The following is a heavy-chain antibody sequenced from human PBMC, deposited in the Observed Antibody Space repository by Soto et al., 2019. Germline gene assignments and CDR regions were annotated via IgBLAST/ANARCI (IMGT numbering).Heavy chain of an antibody. CDR2: INYDGTYL. J-gene: IGHJ4*02. CDR3: VSDVFGLSHF. V-gene: IGHV3-74*03. D-gene: IGHD2-21*02. CDR1: GFPFGSYW. Sequence: PGGSLRLSCAASGFPFGSYWMHWVRQVPGKGLVWVSRINYDGTYLTYADSVKGRFTVSRDNAKNMLYLQMHSLRADDAAVYYCVSDVFGLSHFWGQGTVVTVSS.